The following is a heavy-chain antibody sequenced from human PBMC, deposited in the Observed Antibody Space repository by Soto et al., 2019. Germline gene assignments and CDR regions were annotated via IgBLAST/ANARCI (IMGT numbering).Heavy chain of an antibody. J-gene: IGHJ4*02. Sequence: QVQLVQSGAEVKKPGSSVKVSCKASGGTFSSYTISWVRQPPGQGLEWRGRTIPILGIANYAKKFKGRATSTADKSTSTAYMELSSLRSDDTAVYYGAGDDSFTYYDGSGSYYGWGLGSLVTVFS. D-gene: IGHD3-10*01. CDR1: GGTFSSYT. CDR3: AGDDSFTYYDGSGSYYG. CDR2: TIPILGIA. V-gene: IGHV1-69*08.